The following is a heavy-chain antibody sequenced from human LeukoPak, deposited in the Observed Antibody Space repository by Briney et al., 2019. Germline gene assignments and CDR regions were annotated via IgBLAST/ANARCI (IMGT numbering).Heavy chain of an antibody. CDR1: GFTFSDYY. J-gene: IGHJ6*02. CDR3: ARDRKPREIVVVPAAIPVDYYYYGMDV. D-gene: IGHD2-2*02. CDR2: ISSSGSTI. Sequence: PGGSLRLSCAASGFTFSDYYMSWIRQAPGKGLEWVSYISSSGSTIYYAASVKGRFTISRDNAKNSLYLQMNSLRAEDTAVYYCARDRKPREIVVVPAAIPVDYYYYGMDVWGQGTTVTVSS. V-gene: IGHV3-11*01.